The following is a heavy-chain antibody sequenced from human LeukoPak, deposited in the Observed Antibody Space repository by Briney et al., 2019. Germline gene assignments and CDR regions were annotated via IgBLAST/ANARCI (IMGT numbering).Heavy chain of an antibody. Sequence: GASVKVSCKASGYTFTGYYMHWVRQAPGQGLEWMGWINPNSGGTNYAQKFQGRVTMTRDTSISTAYMELSRLRSDDTAVYYCARDRDDFWSGYYTGSFDYWGQGTLSPSPQ. D-gene: IGHD3-3*01. CDR2: INPNSGGT. J-gene: IGHJ4*02. CDR3: ARDRDDFWSGYYTGSFDY. V-gene: IGHV1-2*02. CDR1: GYTFTGYY.